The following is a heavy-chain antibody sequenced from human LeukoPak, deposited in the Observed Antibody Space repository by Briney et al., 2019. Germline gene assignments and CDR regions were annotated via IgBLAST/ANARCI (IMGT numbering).Heavy chain of an antibody. J-gene: IGHJ4*02. CDR2: IYHGDSDT. V-gene: IGHV5-51*01. CDR1: GYTFTSYW. CDR3: ARRDGSGSPHFDY. Sequence: GESLKISCKGSGYTFTSYWIGWVRQMPGKGLEWMGIIYHGDSDTRYSPSFQGLVTISADKSISTAYLQWSSLKASDTAMYFCARRDGSGSPHFDYWGQGTLVTVSS. D-gene: IGHD3-10*01.